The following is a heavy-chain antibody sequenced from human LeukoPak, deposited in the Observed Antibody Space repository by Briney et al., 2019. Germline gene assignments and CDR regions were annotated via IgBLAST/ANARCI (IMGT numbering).Heavy chain of an antibody. V-gene: IGHV3-21*01. Sequence: GGSLRLSCAASGFTFSSYSMNWVRQAPGKGLEWGSSISSSSSYIYYAGSVKGRFTISRDNAKISLYLQMNSLRAEDTAVYYCARAYYYDSSGVPYYFDYWGQGTLVTVSS. CDR1: GFTFSSYS. D-gene: IGHD3-22*01. CDR3: ARAYYYDSSGVPYYFDY. J-gene: IGHJ4*02. CDR2: ISSSSSYI.